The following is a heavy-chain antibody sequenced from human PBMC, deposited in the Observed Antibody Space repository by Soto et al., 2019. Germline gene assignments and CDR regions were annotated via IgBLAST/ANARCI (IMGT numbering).Heavy chain of an antibody. CDR2: INPNSGGT. CDR1: GYTFTGYY. CDR3: ARDAFRPNYNWNYEFGLWFDP. J-gene: IGHJ5*02. V-gene: IGHV1-2*02. D-gene: IGHD1-7*01. Sequence: ASVKVSCKASGYTFTGYYMHWVRQAPGQGLEWMGWINPNSGGTNYAQKFQGRVTMPRDTSISTAYMELSRLRSDDTAVYSCARDAFRPNYNWNYEFGLWFDPWGQGTLVTVSS.